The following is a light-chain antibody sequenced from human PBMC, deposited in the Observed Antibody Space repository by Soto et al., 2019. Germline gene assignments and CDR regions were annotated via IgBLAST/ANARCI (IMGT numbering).Light chain of an antibody. J-gene: IGLJ1*01. V-gene: IGLV2-14*01. CDR1: SSDVGGYNY. CDR2: EVS. CDR3: SSYTSSRTLEYV. Sequence: QSALTQPASVSGSPGQSITISCTGTSSDVGGYNYVSWYQQHPGKAPKLMIYEVSNRPSGVSNRFSGSKSGNTASLTISGLQAEDEADYYCSSYTSSRTLEYVFGTGTKVTVL.